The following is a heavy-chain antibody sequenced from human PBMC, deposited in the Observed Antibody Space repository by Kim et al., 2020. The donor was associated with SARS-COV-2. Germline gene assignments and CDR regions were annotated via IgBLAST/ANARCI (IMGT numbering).Heavy chain of an antibody. CDR2: IYYSGST. CDR3: ARGGIAIFGVVINYYYYMDV. Sequence: SETLSLTCTVSGGSISSYYWSWIRQPPGKGLEWIGYIYYSGSTNYNPSLKSRVTISVDTSKNQFSLKLSSVTAADTAVYYCARGGIAIFGVVINYYYYMDVWGKGTTVTVSS. D-gene: IGHD3-3*01. CDR1: GGSISSYY. V-gene: IGHV4-59*08. J-gene: IGHJ6*03.